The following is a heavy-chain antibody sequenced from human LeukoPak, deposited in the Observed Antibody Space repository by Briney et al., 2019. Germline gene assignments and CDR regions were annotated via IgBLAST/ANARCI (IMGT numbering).Heavy chain of an antibody. Sequence: GRSLRLSCAASGFTFSSYAMHWVRQAPGKGLEWVAVISYDGSNKYYADSVKGRFTISRDNSKNTLYLQMNSLRAEDTAVYYCARGGLYGGDWGQGTLVTVSS. CDR1: GFTFSSYA. CDR3: ARGGLYGGD. CDR2: ISYDGSNK. D-gene: IGHD3-10*01. J-gene: IGHJ4*02. V-gene: IGHV3-30-3*01.